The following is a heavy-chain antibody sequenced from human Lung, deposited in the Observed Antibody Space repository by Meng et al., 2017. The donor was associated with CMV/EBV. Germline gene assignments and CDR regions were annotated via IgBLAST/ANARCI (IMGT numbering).Heavy chain of an antibody. Sequence: LXXTVSGGPVSSGRYYWNWIRQPPGKGLEWIDYIYHNGYTNSGPSLRYNTSLMSRVILSSDTSKNHFSLELSSVTTADTAVYYGARSDYYAYFDYWGQGXLVTVSS. V-gene: IGHV4-61*03. J-gene: IGHJ4*02. CDR2: IYHNGYT. D-gene: IGHD3-22*01. CDR3: ARSDYYAYFDY. CDR1: GGPVSSGRYY.